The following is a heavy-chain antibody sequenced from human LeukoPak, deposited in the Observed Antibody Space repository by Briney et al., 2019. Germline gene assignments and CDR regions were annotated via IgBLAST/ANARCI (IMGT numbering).Heavy chain of an antibody. CDR2: INLNSGAT. CDR1: GYTFTGYF. V-gene: IGHV1-2*02. CDR3: ARVNNYYDSRGYLYYFDY. Sequence: ASVKVSCKASGYTFTGYFMHWVRQAPGQGLEWMGWINLNSGATNYAQNFQGRVTMTRDTSISTAYMELSRLRSDDTAVYYCARVNNYYDSRGYLYYFDYWGQGTLVTVSS. D-gene: IGHD3-22*01. J-gene: IGHJ4*02.